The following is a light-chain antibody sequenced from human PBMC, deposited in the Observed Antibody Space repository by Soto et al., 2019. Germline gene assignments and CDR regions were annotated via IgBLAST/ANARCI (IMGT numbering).Light chain of an antibody. V-gene: IGKV1-5*03. CDR3: QQYNSYSQT. Sequence: DIQMTQSPSTLSASVGDRVTITCRASQSISSWLDWYQQKPGKAPKLLIYKASSLESGVPSRFSVSGSGTEFTLTISSLQPDDFATYYCQQYNSYSQTFGQGTKVEIK. J-gene: IGKJ1*01. CDR2: KAS. CDR1: QSISSW.